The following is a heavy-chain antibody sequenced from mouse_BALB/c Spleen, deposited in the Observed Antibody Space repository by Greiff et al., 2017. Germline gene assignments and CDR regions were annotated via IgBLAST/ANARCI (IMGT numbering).Heavy chain of an antibody. Sequence: VQGVESGPGLVAPSQSLSITCTVSGFSLTSYGVHWVRQPPGKGLEWLGVIWAGGSTNYNPALMSRLSISKDNSKSQVFLKMNSLQTDDTAMYYCARDRGNPYAMDYWGQGTSVTVSS. CDR2: IWAGGST. D-gene: IGHD2-1*01. CDR3: ARDRGNPYAMDY. V-gene: IGHV2-9*02. CDR1: GFSLTSYG. J-gene: IGHJ4*01.